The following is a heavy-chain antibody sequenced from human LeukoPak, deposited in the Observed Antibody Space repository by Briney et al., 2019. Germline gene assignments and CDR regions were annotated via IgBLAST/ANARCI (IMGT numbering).Heavy chain of an antibody. Sequence: SETLSLTCTVSGGSISRYHWNWIRQPPGKGLEWIGYIYYSGSTNYNPSLNSRVTISVDTSKNQFSLKLSSVTAADTAVYYCARYSSSSLGAGGFDYWGQGILVTVSS. D-gene: IGHD6-6*01. V-gene: IGHV4-59*08. CDR2: IYYSGST. CDR1: GGSISRYH. CDR3: ARYSSSSLGAGGFDY. J-gene: IGHJ4*02.